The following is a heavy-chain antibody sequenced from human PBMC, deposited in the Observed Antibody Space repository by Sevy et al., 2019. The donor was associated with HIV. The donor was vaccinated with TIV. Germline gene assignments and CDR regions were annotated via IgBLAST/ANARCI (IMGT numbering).Heavy chain of an antibody. D-gene: IGHD3-22*01. CDR3: ATTKDYYDSSAYPVDY. CDR2: FDPEDDVR. V-gene: IGHV1-24*01. CDR1: GYTLTAFA. J-gene: IGHJ4*02. Sequence: ASVKVSCKVSGYTLTAFAMHWVRQAPGKGLEWMGTFDPEDDVRIYAQKFQGRVSMTEDTSADTAYMELSSLRSEDTAIYYCATTKDYYDSSAYPVDYWGQGTLVTVSS.